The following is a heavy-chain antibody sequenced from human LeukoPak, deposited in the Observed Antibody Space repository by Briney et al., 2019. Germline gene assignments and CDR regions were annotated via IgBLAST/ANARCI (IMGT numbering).Heavy chain of an antibody. CDR1: GGSISSYY. J-gene: IGHJ6*03. CDR2: TYTSGST. CDR3: ARVGNYYDSSGYYYYYYYMDV. V-gene: IGHV4-4*07. Sequence: SETLSLTCTVSGGSISSYYWSWIRQPAGKGLEWIGRTYTSGSTNYNPSLKSRVTISVDKSKNQFSLKLSSVTAADTAVYYCARVGNYYDSSGYYYYYYYMDVWGKGTTVTVSS. D-gene: IGHD3-22*01.